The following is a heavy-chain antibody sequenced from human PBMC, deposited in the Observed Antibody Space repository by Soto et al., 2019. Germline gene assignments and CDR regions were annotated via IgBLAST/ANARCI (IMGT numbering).Heavy chain of an antibody. D-gene: IGHD2-15*01. J-gene: IGHJ6*02. CDR1: GYTFTSYG. V-gene: IGHV1-18*01. CDR3: ARDIVVVVAATPYYYYGMDV. Sequence: ASVKVSCNASGYTFTSYGISWVRQAPGQGLEWMGWISAYNGNTNYAQKLQGRVTMTTDTSTSTAYMELRSLRSDDTAVYYCARDIVVVVAATPYYYYGMDVWGQGTTVTVSS. CDR2: ISAYNGNT.